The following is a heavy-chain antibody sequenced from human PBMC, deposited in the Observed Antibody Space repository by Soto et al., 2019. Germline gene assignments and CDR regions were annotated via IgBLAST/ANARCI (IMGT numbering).Heavy chain of an antibody. CDR2: INHSGST. J-gene: IGHJ4*02. CDR3: ARLPGRGSSYSRNDY. CDR1: GGSFSGYY. Sequence: PSETLSLTCAVYGGSFSGYYWSWIRQPPGKGLEWIGEINHSGSTNYNPSLKGRVTISVDTSKNQFSLKLSSVTAADTAVYYCARLPGRGSSYSRNDYWGQGTLVTVYS. V-gene: IGHV4-34*01. D-gene: IGHD6-13*01.